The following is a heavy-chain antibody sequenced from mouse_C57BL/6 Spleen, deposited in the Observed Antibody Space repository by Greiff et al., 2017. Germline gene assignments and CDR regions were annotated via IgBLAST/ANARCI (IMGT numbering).Heavy chain of an antibody. CDR2: IYPGSGNT. J-gene: IGHJ3*01. CDR3: ARDYYGSSPFAS. Sequence: QVQLQQSGPELVKPGASVKISCKASGYSFTRYYIHWVKQRPGQGLEWIGWIYPGSGNTKYNEKFKGKATLTADTSSSPAYMQLSSLTSEDSAVYYCARDYYGSSPFASWGQGTLVTVSA. CDR1: GYSFTRYY. D-gene: IGHD1-1*01. V-gene: IGHV1-66*01.